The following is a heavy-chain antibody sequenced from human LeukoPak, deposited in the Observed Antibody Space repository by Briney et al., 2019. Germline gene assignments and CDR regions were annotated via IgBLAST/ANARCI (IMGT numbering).Heavy chain of an antibody. CDR2: ISFDGNDK. D-gene: IGHD6-19*01. CDR3: ARVSRSSGRFDY. Sequence: GRSLRLSCVASGFTFSSYDIHWVRQAPGKALEWVAAISFDGNDKYYRDSVKGRFTISRDNSKNTLYLQMNSLRAEDTAVYYCARVSRSSGRFDYWGQGTLVTVSS. CDR1: GFTFSSYD. J-gene: IGHJ4*02. V-gene: IGHV3-30-3*01.